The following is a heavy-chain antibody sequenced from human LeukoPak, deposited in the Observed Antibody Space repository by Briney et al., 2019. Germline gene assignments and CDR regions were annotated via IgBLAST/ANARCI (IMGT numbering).Heavy chain of an antibody. CDR1: GFTFSSYA. CDR2: ISGGGGST. D-gene: IGHD6-13*01. V-gene: IGHV3-23*01. CDR3: ARGTAAPDY. J-gene: IGHJ4*02. Sequence: PGGSLRLSCAASGFTFSSYAMSWVRQAPGMGLEWVSTISGGGGSTYYADSVKGRFTISRDNSKNTLYLQMNSLRAEDTAVYYCARGTAAPDYWGQGSLVTVSS.